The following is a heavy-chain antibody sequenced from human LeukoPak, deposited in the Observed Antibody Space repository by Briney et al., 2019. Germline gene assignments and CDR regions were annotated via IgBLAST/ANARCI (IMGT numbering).Heavy chain of an antibody. CDR2: INPRPSSGI. CDR1: GYTFTNYY. V-gene: IGHV1-46*01. J-gene: IGHJ5*02. Sequence: ASVKVSCMASGYTFTNYYMQWVRQAPGQGLEWMGMINPRPSSGIHYAQKFQGRVTMTSDVSTRTVSMELSSLRSEDTAVYSCARARSVADTAVLASWGLRALVTVSS. D-gene: IGHD6-19*01. CDR3: ARARSVADTAVLAS.